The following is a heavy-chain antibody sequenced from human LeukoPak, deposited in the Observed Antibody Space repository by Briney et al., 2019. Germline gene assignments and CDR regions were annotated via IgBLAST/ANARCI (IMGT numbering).Heavy chain of an antibody. CDR2: ISTGSTTI. Sequence: GGSLRLSCAVSGFTFRSYGMNWVRQAPGKGLEWVSYISTGSTTISYADSVKGRFTISRDNAKSSLYLEMNSLRAEDTAMYYCARGFYTPDYWGQGTLVTISS. CDR1: GFTFRSYG. V-gene: IGHV3-48*01. J-gene: IGHJ4*02. CDR3: ARGFYTPDY.